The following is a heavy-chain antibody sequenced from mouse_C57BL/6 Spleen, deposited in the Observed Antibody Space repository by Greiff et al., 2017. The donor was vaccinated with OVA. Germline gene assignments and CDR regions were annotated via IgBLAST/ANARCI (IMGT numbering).Heavy chain of an antibody. J-gene: IGHJ2*01. CDR3: ARGAPYFDY. CDR2: IYPGSGNT. Sequence: VQLQESGPELVKPGASVKISCKASGYSFTSYYIHWVKQRPGQGLEWIGWIYPGSGNTKYNEKFKGKATLTADTSSSTAYMQLSSLTSEDSAVYYCARGAPYFDYWGQGTTLTVSS. V-gene: IGHV1-66*01. D-gene: IGHD1-3*01. CDR1: GYSFTSYY.